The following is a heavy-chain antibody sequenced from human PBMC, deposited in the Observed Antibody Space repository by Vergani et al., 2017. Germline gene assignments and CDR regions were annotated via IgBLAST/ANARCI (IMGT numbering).Heavy chain of an antibody. J-gene: IGHJ6*03. CDR3: ARKVYDYWSGYYDDYMDV. Sequence: QVTLRESGPALVKPTQTLTLTCTFSGFSLSTSGMCVSWIRQPPGKALEWLALIDWDDDKYYSTSLKTRLTISKDTSKNQVVLTMINMDPVDTATYYCARKVYDYWSGYYDDYMDVWGKGTTVTVSS. D-gene: IGHD3-3*01. V-gene: IGHV2-70*01. CDR2: IDWDDDK. CDR1: GFSLSTSGMC.